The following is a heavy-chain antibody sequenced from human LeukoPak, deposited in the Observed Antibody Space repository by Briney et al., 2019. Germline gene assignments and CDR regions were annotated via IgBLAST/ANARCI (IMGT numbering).Heavy chain of an antibody. Sequence: PGGSLRLSCAASGFTFSSYWMSWVRQAPGKGLEWVANIKQDGSEKYYVDSVKGRFTISRDNAKNSLYLQMNSLRAEDTAVYYCARESSSSWYPTFDYWGQGTLVTVSS. CDR3: ARESSSSWYPTFDY. D-gene: IGHD6-13*01. V-gene: IGHV3-7*01. J-gene: IGHJ4*02. CDR1: GFTFSSYW. CDR2: IKQDGSEK.